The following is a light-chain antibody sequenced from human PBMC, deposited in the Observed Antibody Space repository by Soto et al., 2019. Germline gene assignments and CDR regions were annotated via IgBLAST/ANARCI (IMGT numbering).Light chain of an antibody. V-gene: IGKV3-15*01. J-gene: IGKJ1*01. CDR3: QQFNNWLRG. CDR1: QSVSSN. Sequence: EIVMTQSPATLSVSPGERATLSCRASQSVSSNLAWYQQKPGQAPRLLIYGASTRATGIPARFSGSGSGTEFTLTISSLQSEDFAVYYCQQFNNWLRGFGQGTKVDIK. CDR2: GAS.